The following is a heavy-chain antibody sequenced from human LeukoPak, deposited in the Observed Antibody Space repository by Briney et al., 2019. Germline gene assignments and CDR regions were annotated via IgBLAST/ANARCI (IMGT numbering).Heavy chain of an antibody. J-gene: IGHJ4*02. Sequence: ASVKVSCKASGYTFTSYYMHWVQQAPGRGLEWMGIINPSGGSTSYAQKFQGRVTMTRDTSTSTVYMELRSLRSDDTAVYYCARDQGYYDILTGFTGDYWGQGTLVTVSS. CDR1: GYTFTSYY. CDR2: INPSGGST. CDR3: ARDQGYYDILTGFTGDY. V-gene: IGHV1-46*01. D-gene: IGHD3-9*01.